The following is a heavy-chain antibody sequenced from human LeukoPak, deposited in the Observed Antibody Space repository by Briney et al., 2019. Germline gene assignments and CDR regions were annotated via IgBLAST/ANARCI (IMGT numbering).Heavy chain of an antibody. D-gene: IGHD6-13*01. J-gene: IGHJ4*02. V-gene: IGHV3-21*01. CDR2: ISSSSSYI. CDR1: GFTFSSYS. Sequence: GGPLRLSCAASGFTFSSYSMNWVRQAPAQGLEWVSSISSSSSYIYYADSVKGRCTISRDNAKNSLYLQMNSLRAEDTAVYYCARLSIAAAGTHFDFWGQGTLVTVSS. CDR3: ARLSIAAAGTHFDF.